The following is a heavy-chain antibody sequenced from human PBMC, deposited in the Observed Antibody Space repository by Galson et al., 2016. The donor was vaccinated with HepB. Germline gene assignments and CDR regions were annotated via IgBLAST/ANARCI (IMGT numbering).Heavy chain of an antibody. V-gene: IGHV3-30*18. CDR3: AKRHEYCPPVGCSVDY. D-gene: IGHD2/OR15-2a*01. Sequence: SLRLSCAASGFTFSGYGMHWVRQAPDKGLEWVAADSMDGRRKWYAESVEGRFTISRDNFNNMLYLQMSSLIPDDTAVYFCAKRHEYCPPVGCSVDYWGQGTLVSVSS. CDR2: DSMDGRRK. J-gene: IGHJ4*02. CDR1: GFTFSGYG.